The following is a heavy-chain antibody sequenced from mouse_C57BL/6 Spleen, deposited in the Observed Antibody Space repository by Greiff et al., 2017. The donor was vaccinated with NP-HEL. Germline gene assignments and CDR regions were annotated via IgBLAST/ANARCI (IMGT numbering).Heavy chain of an antibody. J-gene: IGHJ3*01. D-gene: IGHD1-1*01. CDR3: ASYFGRRGFAY. V-gene: IGHV1-69*01. CDR2: IDPSDSYT. Sequence: VQLQQPGAELVMPGASVKLSCKASGYTFTSYWMHWVQQRPGQGLEWIGAIDPSDSYTNYNQKFKGKSTLTVDKSSSTAYMQLSSLTSEDSAVYYCASYFGRRGFAYWGQGTLVTVSA. CDR1: GYTFTSYW.